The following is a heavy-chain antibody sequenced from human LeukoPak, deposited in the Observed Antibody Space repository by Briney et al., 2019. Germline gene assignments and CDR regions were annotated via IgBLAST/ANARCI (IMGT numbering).Heavy chain of an antibody. J-gene: IGHJ6*03. Sequence: SETLSLTRTVSGGSISSGSYYWSWIRQPAGKGLEWIGRIYTSGSTNYNPSLKSRVTISVDTSKNQFSLKLSSVTAADTAVYYCARSVLDPDYYYYMDVWGKGTTVTVSS. CDR3: ARSVLDPDYYYYMDV. CDR1: GGSISSGSYY. CDR2: IYTSGST. V-gene: IGHV4-61*02.